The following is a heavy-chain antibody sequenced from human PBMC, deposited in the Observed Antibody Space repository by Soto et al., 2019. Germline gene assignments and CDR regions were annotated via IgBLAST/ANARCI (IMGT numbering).Heavy chain of an antibody. CDR1: GFTFSSYA. V-gene: IGHV3-23*01. CDR2: ISGSGGST. J-gene: IGHJ4*02. Sequence: EVQLLESGGGLVQPGGSLRLSCAASGFTFSSYAMRWVRQAPGKGLEWVSAISGSGGSTYYADSVKGRFTISRDNSKNTLYRQMNRLRAEATAVYYCARRGSGSYYDDWGQGTLVTVSS. CDR3: ARRGSGSYYDD. D-gene: IGHD1-26*01.